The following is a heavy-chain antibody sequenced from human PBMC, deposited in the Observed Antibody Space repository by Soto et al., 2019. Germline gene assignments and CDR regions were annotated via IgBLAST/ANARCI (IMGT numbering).Heavy chain of an antibody. Sequence: EVQLVESGGGLVLPGGSLRLSCVGSAFSLKTYWMVWVRQAPGKGLECVANIRQYGDETFYVDSVKGRFTISRDNANNSVYLQMDNLRAEDTGVYYCATGGSGTYYLGPLDYWGQGIMVIVSS. V-gene: IGHV3-7*01. CDR3: ATGGSGTYYLGPLDY. J-gene: IGHJ4*02. CDR2: IRQYGDET. CDR1: AFSLKTYW. D-gene: IGHD3-10*01.